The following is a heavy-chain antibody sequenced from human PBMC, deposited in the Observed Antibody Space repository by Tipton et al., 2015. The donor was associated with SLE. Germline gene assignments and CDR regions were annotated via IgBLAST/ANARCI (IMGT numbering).Heavy chain of an antibody. CDR1: GYSISSGYY. Sequence: TLSLTCTVSGYSISSGYYWGWIRQPPGKGLEWVGTIYHSGATFCNPSLESRVTISVDTSKNQFSLRLTSVTAADTAVYYCAREPLEVREWFDLWAVAPWSPSPQ. V-gene: IGHV4-38-2*02. J-gene: IGHJ2*01. CDR2: IYHSGAT. D-gene: IGHD3-3*01. CDR3: AREPLEVREWFDL.